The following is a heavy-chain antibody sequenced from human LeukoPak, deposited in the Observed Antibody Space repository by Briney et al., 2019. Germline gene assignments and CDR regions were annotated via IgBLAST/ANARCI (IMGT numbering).Heavy chain of an antibody. V-gene: IGHV3-23*01. CDR3: ARPSAPVTRISSFDI. Sequence: GGSLRLSCAASGFTSSSYAMSWVRQAPGKGLEWVSAISGSGGSTYYADSVKGRFTISRDNSKNTLYLQMSSLRADDTAVYYCARPSAPVTRISSFDIWGQGTMVTVSS. D-gene: IGHD4-17*01. J-gene: IGHJ3*02. CDR1: GFTSSSYA. CDR2: ISGSGGST.